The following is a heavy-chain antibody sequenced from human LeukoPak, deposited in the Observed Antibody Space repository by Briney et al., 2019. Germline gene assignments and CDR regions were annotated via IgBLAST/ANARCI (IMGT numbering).Heavy chain of an antibody. Sequence: SGGSLSLPCAASGFTFSSYDMSWVRQAPGKGLEWVSAIIGSGGNTYYADSVKGRFTISRDNSKNTLYMHMNSLRADDTAIYYCAKASGPSGYYYMDVRGKGTTVTVSS. J-gene: IGHJ6*03. CDR1: GFTFSSYD. CDR3: AKASGPSGYYYMDV. CDR2: IIGSGGNT. V-gene: IGHV3-23*01.